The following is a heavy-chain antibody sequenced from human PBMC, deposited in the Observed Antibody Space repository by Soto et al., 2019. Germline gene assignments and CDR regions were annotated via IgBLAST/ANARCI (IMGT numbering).Heavy chain of an antibody. J-gene: IGHJ4*02. CDR3: ARDLGAITMIVVY. Sequence: GGSLRLSCAASGFTFSSYGMHWVRQAPGKGLEWVAVIWYDGSNKYYADSVKGRFTISRDNSKNTLYLQMNSLRAEDTAVYYCARDLGAITMIVVYWGQGTLVTVSS. V-gene: IGHV3-33*01. CDR1: GFTFSSYG. CDR2: IWYDGSNK. D-gene: IGHD3-22*01.